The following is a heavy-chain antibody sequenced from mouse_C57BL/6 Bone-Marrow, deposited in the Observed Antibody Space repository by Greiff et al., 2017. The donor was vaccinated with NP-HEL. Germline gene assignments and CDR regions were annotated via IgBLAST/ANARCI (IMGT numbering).Heavy chain of an antibody. CDR3: ARFQAGYYFDY. CDR1: GYTFTSYW. Sequence: QVQLQQSGAELVKPGASVKLSCKASGYTFTSYWMQWVKQRPGQGLEWIGEIDPSDSYTNYNQKFKGKATLTVDTSSSTAYMQLSSLTSEDSAVYYCARFQAGYYFDYWGKGTTLTVSS. D-gene: IGHD3-2*02. CDR2: IDPSDSYT. J-gene: IGHJ2*01. V-gene: IGHV1-50*01.